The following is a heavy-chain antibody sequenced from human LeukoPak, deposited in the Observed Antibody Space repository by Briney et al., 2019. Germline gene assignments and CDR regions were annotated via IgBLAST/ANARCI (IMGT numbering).Heavy chain of an antibody. CDR3: ARGLGYCSGGSCYGRILSAFDI. V-gene: IGHV4-34*01. Sequence: SETLSLTCAVYGGSFSGYYWSWIRQPPGKGLEWIGEINHSGSTNYNPSLKSRVTISVDTSKNQFSLKLSSVTAADTAVYYCARGLGYCSGGSCYGRILSAFDIWGQGTMVTVSS. J-gene: IGHJ3*02. CDR1: GGSFSGYY. CDR2: INHSGST. D-gene: IGHD2-15*01.